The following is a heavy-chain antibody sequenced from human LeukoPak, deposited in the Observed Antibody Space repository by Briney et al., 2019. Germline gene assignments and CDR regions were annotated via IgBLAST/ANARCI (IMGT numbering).Heavy chain of an antibody. CDR3: SKASVYVYYGMDV. J-gene: IGHJ6*02. D-gene: IGHD3-16*02. V-gene: IGHV3-30*18. Sequence: TGGSLRLSCAAPGFNFRYFGMHSVRQAPGQGLEWVAVISYDGSNKYYADSVKGRFTISRNNSKNTLYLQMNSRRAEDTAVYYCSKASVYVYYGMDVWGQGTTVTVSS. CDR1: GFNFRYFG. CDR2: ISYDGSNK.